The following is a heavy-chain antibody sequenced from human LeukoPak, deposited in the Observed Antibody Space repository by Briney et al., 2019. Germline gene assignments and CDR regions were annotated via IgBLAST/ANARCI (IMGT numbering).Heavy chain of an antibody. D-gene: IGHD3-10*01. CDR2: IIPIFGTA. V-gene: IGHV1-69*13. Sequence: ASVKVSCKASGGTFSSYAISWVRQAPGQGLEWMGGIIPIFGTANYAQKFQGRVTITADESTSTAYMELSSLRSEDTAVYYCARDGLGVRDSYNNWFDPWGQGTLVTVSS. CDR3: ARDGLGVRDSYNNWFDP. J-gene: IGHJ5*02. CDR1: GGTFSSYA.